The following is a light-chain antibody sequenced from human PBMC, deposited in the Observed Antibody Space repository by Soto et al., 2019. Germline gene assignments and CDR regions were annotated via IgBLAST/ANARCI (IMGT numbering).Light chain of an antibody. V-gene: IGLV4-69*01. CDR2: VNGDGRH. J-gene: IGLJ3*02. Sequence: QSVLTQSPSASASLGASVELTCTLNNGHTTYAIAWHQQQPEKGPRYLMKVNGDGRHNKGDGIPDRFSGSSSGAERYLTISSLLSEDEGDYYCQTWGTGVQVFGGGTKVTVL. CDR1: NGHTTYA. CDR3: QTWGTGVQV.